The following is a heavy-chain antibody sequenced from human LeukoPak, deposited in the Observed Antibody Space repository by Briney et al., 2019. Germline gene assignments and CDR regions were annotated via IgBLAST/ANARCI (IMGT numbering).Heavy chain of an antibody. CDR1: GFTFSSYS. CDR2: ISSSSSYI. Sequence: GGSLRLSCAASGFTFSSYSMNWVRQAPGKGLEWVSSISSSSSYIYYADSVKGRFTISRDNAKNSLYLQMNSLRAEDTAVYYCARVGMITEWPDAFDIWGQGTMVTVSS. V-gene: IGHV3-21*01. D-gene: IGHD3-16*01. J-gene: IGHJ3*02. CDR3: ARVGMITEWPDAFDI.